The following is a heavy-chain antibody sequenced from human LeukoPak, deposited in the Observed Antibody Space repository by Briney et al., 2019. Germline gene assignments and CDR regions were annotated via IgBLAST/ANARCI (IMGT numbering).Heavy chain of an antibody. V-gene: IGHV4-59*01. Sequence: PSETLSLTCTVSGGSISTYYWGWIRQPPGKGLEWIGYIYCSGNTIYNSSLKSRVTISVDKSKNQFSLKLSSVTAADTAVYYCARSYSSSGYYYYGMDLWGQGTTVTVSS. CDR2: IYCSGNT. D-gene: IGHD6-6*01. CDR1: GGSISTYY. CDR3: ARSYSSSGYYYYGMDL. J-gene: IGHJ6*02.